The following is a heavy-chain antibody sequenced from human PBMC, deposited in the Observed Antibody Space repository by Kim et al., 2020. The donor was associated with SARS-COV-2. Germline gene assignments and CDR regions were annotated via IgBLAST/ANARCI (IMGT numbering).Heavy chain of an antibody. CDR1: GFTFSSRA. V-gene: IGHV3-23*01. Sequence: GGSLRLSCVASGFTFSSRAMRWVRQTPGKGLEWVASINNGGNPYYADSVKGRFTVSRDITKATLSLQMNTLRAEATARYYCAKDHPSSGWPTFDSWAQGT. CDR3: AKDHPSSGWPTFDS. J-gene: IGHJ4*02. D-gene: IGHD6-19*01. CDR2: INNGGNP.